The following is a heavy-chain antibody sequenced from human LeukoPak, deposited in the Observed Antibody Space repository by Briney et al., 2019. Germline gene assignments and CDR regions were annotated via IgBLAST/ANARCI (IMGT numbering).Heavy chain of an antibody. CDR3: ARGLSGNWFDP. Sequence: SETLSLTCAVFDVSFSDYYWSWVRQPPGKGLEWIGEINYSGRTNYYPSLTSRATLSIDTSKNQFSLKLSSVTVADTAVYYCARGLSGNWFDPWGQGTLVTVSS. CDR1: DVSFSDYY. CDR2: INYSGRT. D-gene: IGHD2/OR15-2a*01. J-gene: IGHJ5*02. V-gene: IGHV4-34*01.